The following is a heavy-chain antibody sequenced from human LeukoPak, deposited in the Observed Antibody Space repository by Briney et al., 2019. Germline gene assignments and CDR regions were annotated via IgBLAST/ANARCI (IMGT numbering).Heavy chain of an antibody. J-gene: IGHJ4*02. Sequence: ASVKVSCKASGGTFSSYAINWVRQATGQGLEWMGWMNPNSGNTGYAQKFQGRVTITRNTSISTAYMELSSLRSEDTAVYYCARGRGYCSSTSCHEADYWGQGTLVTVSS. CDR1: GGTFSSYA. V-gene: IGHV1-8*03. CDR3: ARGRGYCSSTSCHEADY. CDR2: MNPNSGNT. D-gene: IGHD2-2*01.